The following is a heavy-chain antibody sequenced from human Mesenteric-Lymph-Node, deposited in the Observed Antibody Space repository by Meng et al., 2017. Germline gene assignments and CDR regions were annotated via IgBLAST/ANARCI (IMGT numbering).Heavy chain of an antibody. Sequence: GESLKISCAASGFTFSDYYMSWIRQAPGKGLEWVSYISSSGSTIYYADSVKGRFTISRDNSKNTLYLQMNSLRAEDTAVYYCASTFRTYYGSGTIFDAFDIWGQGTMVTVSS. CDR3: ASTFRTYYGSGTIFDAFDI. J-gene: IGHJ3*02. CDR1: GFTFSDYY. CDR2: ISSSGSTI. D-gene: IGHD3-10*01. V-gene: IGHV3-11*04.